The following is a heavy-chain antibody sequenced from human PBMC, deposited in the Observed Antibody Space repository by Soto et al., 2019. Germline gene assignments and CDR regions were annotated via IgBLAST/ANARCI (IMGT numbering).Heavy chain of an antibody. CDR2: ISAYNGNT. J-gene: IGHJ3*02. Sequence: QVQLVQSGAEVKKPGASVKVSCKASGYTFTSYGISWVRQAPGQGLEWMGWISAYNGNTNYAQKLQGRVTMPTDTSTSTAYMELRSLRSDDTAVYYCARDRVTMIVVVIGDDAFDIWGKGTMVTVSS. D-gene: IGHD3-22*01. V-gene: IGHV1-18*01. CDR3: ARDRVTMIVVVIGDDAFDI. CDR1: GYTFTSYG.